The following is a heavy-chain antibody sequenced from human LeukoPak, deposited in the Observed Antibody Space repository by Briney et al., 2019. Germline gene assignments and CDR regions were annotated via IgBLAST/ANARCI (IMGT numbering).Heavy chain of an antibody. V-gene: IGHV4-4*02. Sequence: SETLSLTCAVSGGSISSNNWWGWVRQPPGKGLEWIGEINHSGSTNYNPSLKSRVTISVDTSKNQFSLKLSSVTAADTAVYYCARIPQLVRFYYYGMDVWGQGTTVTVSS. CDR3: ARIPQLVRFYYYGMDV. CDR2: INHSGST. CDR1: GGSISSNNW. J-gene: IGHJ6*02. D-gene: IGHD6-13*01.